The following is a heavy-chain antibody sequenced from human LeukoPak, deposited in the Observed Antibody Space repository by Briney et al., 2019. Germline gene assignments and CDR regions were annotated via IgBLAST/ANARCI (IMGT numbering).Heavy chain of an antibody. CDR2: INHSGST. V-gene: IGHV4-34*01. CDR3: ARVYITMIVVVIPDAFDI. D-gene: IGHD3-22*01. Sequence: PGGSLRLSCAASGFTFSGYWMSWIRQPPGKGLEWIGEINHSGSTNYNPSLKSRVTISVDTSKNQFSLKLSSVTAADTAVYYCARVYITMIVVVIPDAFDIWDQGTMVTVSS. J-gene: IGHJ3*02. CDR1: GFTFSGYW.